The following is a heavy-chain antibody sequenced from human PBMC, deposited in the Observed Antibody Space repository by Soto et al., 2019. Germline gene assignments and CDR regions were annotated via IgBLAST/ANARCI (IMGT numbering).Heavy chain of an antibody. D-gene: IGHD3-9*01. J-gene: IGHJ4*02. CDR2: ISANNGNT. CDR1: GYTFRSYG. V-gene: IGHV1-18*01. Sequence: ASVQVSCKSSGYTFRSYGITWVRQAPGQGLEWMGWISANNGNTKNAQKFQDRVTMTTDTSTTTAYMEVRSLTSDDTAVYYCARDPSAEGLSTGYSPDYWGQGTLVTVSS. CDR3: ARDPSAEGLSTGYSPDY.